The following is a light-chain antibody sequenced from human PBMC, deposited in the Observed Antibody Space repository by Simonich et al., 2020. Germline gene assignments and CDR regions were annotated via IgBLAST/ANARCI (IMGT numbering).Light chain of an antibody. J-gene: IGLJ3*02. CDR1: SGHSSYI. Sequence: QPVLTQSSSASASLGSSVKLTCTLSSGHSSYIIAWPQQQPGKAPRYLMKLEGSGSYNKGGGVPDRFSGSSSGADRYLTISNLQSEDEADYYCETWDSNTHWVFGGGTKLTVL. CDR3: ETWDSNTHWV. CDR2: LEGSGSY. V-gene: IGLV4-60*03.